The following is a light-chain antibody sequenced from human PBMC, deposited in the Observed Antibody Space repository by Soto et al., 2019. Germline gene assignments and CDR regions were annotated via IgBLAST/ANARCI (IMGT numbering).Light chain of an antibody. CDR2: WAS. J-gene: IGKJ3*01. V-gene: IGKV4-1*01. Sequence: DIVLTQNPDIMAVYLGERWKISRSPSPRGYYSHNNKNYLAWYQQKPGQPPKLLIYWASTRESGVPDRFGGGGSCTDFSRTISSLQAEDVAFYFCQQHYSAPRKKVGPGTKVDIK. CDR1: PRGYYSHNNKNY. CDR3: QQHYSAPRKK.